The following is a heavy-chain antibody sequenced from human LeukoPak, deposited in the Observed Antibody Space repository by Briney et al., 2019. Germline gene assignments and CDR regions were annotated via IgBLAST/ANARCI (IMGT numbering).Heavy chain of an antibody. CDR3: ARENWIPDYYYYGMVV. D-gene: IGHD1-1*01. CDR1: GFTVSSNY. V-gene: IGHV3-53*01. CDR2: IYSGGST. J-gene: IGHJ6*02. Sequence: PGGSLRLSCAASGFTVSSNYMSWVRQAPGKGLEWVSVIYSGGSTYYADSVKGRFTISRDNSKNTLYLQMNSLRAEDTAVYYCARENWIPDYYYYGMVVWGQGTTVTVSS.